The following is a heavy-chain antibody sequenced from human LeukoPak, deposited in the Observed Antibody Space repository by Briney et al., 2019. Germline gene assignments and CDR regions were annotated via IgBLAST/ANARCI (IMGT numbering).Heavy chain of an antibody. J-gene: IGHJ4*02. CDR2: MNPNSGNT. V-gene: IGHV1-8*01. CDR3: ARGLNYYGSGSYSEADY. CDR1: GYTFTSYD. D-gene: IGHD3-10*01. Sequence: GASVKVSCKASGYTFTSYDINWVRQATGQGLEWMGWMNPNSGNTGYAQKFQGRVTTTRNTSISTAYMELSSLRSEDTAVYYCARGLNYYGSGSYSEADYWGQGTLVTVSS.